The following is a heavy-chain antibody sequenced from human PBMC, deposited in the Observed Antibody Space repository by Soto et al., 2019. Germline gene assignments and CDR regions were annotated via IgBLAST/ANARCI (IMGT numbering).Heavy chain of an antibody. Sequence: EVQLVESGGGLVQPGGSLKLSCAASGFTFSGSAMHWVRQASGKGLECVGRIRSKANSYATAYDGSVKGRFTISRDDSKYTEYLKISNLRTVDTAIYHCTSRAGDYVLASNAFDIWGHGTMVTVSS. D-gene: IGHD3-16*01. CDR3: TSRAGDYVLASNAFDI. CDR2: IRSKANSYAT. CDR1: GFTFSGSA. V-gene: IGHV3-73*01. J-gene: IGHJ3*02.